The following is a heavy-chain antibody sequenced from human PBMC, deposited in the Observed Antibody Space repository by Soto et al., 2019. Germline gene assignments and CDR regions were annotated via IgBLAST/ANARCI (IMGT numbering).Heavy chain of an antibody. CDR2: ISYDGSNK. CDR1: GFTFSSYG. CDR3: ANVGYDLDYYYGMDV. Sequence: QVQLVEAGGGVVQPGRSLRLSCAASGFTFSSYGMHWVRQAPGKGLEWVAGISYDGSNKYYADSVKGRFTISRDNSKNPLYLQLNSLRAEYTAVYSGANVGYDLDYYYGMDVWGQGTTVTVSS. J-gene: IGHJ6*02. D-gene: IGHD5-12*01. V-gene: IGHV3-30*18.